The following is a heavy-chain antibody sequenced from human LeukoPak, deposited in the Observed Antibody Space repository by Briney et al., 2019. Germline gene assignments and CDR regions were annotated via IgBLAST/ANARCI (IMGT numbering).Heavy chain of an antibody. Sequence: PGGSLRLSCAASGFTFSRYWLSWVRQVPGKGLEWVAGLKEDGSEKHYVDSVKGRFTISRDNAQNSLFLQMNSLRVEDTAVYYCAKALWFGDRPTYYFDYWGQGTLVTVSS. CDR2: LKEDGSEK. CDR3: AKALWFGDRPTYYFDY. J-gene: IGHJ4*02. D-gene: IGHD3-10*01. CDR1: GFTFSRYW. V-gene: IGHV3-7*01.